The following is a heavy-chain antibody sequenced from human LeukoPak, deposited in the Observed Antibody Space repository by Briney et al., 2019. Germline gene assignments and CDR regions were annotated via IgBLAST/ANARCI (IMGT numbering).Heavy chain of an antibody. CDR3: VKSPRGVPAP. J-gene: IGHJ5*02. D-gene: IGHD2-2*01. Sequence: GGSLRLSCSASGFTFSSSAMHWVRQAPGQGLEYVSAISSTGGSTNYAESVKGRFTISRDNSKNTLYLQMSSLRPEDTAVYYCVKSPRGVPAPWGHGTLVTVSS. V-gene: IGHV3-64D*09. CDR2: ISSTGGST. CDR1: GFTFSSSA.